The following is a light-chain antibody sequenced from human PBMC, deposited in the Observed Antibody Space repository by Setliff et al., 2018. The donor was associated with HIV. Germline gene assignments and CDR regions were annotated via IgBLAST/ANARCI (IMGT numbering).Light chain of an antibody. CDR2: EVS. Sequence: QSVLTQPASVSGSPGQSITISCTGTSSDVGSYNLVSWYQQHPGKAPKLMIYEVSKRPSGVSDRFSGSKSGNTASLTISGLQAEDEADYYCCSYASSSLCYVFGAGTKVTVL. V-gene: IGLV2-23*02. CDR3: CSYASSSLCYV. CDR1: SSDVGSYNL. J-gene: IGLJ1*01.